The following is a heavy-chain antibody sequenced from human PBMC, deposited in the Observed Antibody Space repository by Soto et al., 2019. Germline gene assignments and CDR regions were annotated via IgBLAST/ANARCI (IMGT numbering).Heavy chain of an antibody. J-gene: IGHJ6*02. Sequence: PGGSLRLSCTASGFTFGDYAMSWVRQAPGKGLEWVGFIRSKAYGGTTEYAASVKGRFTTSRDDSKSIAYLQMNSLKTEDTAVYYCTRELELPDYYYGMDVWGQGTTVTVSS. D-gene: IGHD1-7*01. V-gene: IGHV3-49*04. CDR3: TRELELPDYYYGMDV. CDR2: IRSKAYGGTT. CDR1: GFTFGDYA.